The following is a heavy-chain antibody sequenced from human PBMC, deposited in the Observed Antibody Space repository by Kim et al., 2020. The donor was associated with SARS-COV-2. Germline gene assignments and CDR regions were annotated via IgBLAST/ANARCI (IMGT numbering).Heavy chain of an antibody. CDR1: GFTFSSYG. V-gene: IGHV3-33*05. Sequence: GGSLRLSCAASGFTFSSYGMHWVRQAPGKGLEWVSVISYDGSNKYYADSVKGRFTISRDNSKNTLYLQMNSLRAEDTAVYYCAKANYDSSGYYSSIASRIYYYYYGMDVWGQGTTVTLSS. CDR2: ISYDGSNK. CDR3: AKANYDSSGYYSSIASRIYYYYYGMDV. D-gene: IGHD3-22*01. J-gene: IGHJ6*02.